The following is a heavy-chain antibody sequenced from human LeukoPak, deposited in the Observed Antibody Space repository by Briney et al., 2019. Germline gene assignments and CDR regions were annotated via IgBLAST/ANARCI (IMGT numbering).Heavy chain of an antibody. J-gene: IGHJ4*02. V-gene: IGHV3-23*01. CDR2: VSSSGDNT. CDR3: AKRSRPTVVTPSSFDY. D-gene: IGHD4-23*01. Sequence: PGGSLRLSCAASGFTFSTYAMSWVRQAPGKGLEWVSAVSSSGDNTYYADSVKGRFTISRDNSKNTLYLQMNSLRVEDTAVYYCAKRSRPTVVTPSSFDYWGQGTQVTVSS. CDR1: GFTFSTYA.